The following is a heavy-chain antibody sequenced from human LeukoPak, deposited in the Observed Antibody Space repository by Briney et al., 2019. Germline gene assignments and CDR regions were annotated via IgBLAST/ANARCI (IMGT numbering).Heavy chain of an antibody. Sequence: PGTSLRLSCTASGYTFSDYGMHWVRQAPGKGLEWLSVISYSGVVKFYADSVKGRFTISRDNSKNTLYLQMNILRTDDTAVYYCARMVPVRDGYNIIDYWGQGTLVTVSS. CDR2: ISYSGVVK. CDR3: ARMVPVRDGYNIIDY. D-gene: IGHD5-24*01. V-gene: IGHV3-30*03. J-gene: IGHJ4*02. CDR1: GYTFSDYG.